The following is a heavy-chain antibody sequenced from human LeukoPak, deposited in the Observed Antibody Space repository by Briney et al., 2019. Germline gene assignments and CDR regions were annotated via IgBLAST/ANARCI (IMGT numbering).Heavy chain of an antibody. V-gene: IGHV1-69*04. J-gene: IGHJ6*02. CDR3: ARLKTDYYGMDV. CDR2: IIPILGIA. CDR1: GGTFSSYA. Sequence: GSSVKVSCKASGGTFSSYAISWVRQAPGQGLEWMGRIIPILGIANYAQKFQGRVTITADKSTSTAYMELSSLRSEDTAVYYYARLKTDYYGMDVWGQGTTVTVSS.